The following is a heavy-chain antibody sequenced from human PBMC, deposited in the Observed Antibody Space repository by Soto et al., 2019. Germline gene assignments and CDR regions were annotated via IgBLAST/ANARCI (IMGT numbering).Heavy chain of an antibody. J-gene: IGHJ4*02. Sequence: PSQTLSLTCAISGDSVSSNSAAWNWIRQSPSRGLEWLGRTYYRSKWYNDYAVSVKSRITINPGTSKNQFSLQLNSVTPEDTAVYYCARTSRRITIFGVVIIPFDYWGQGTLVTVSS. CDR3: ARTSRRITIFGVVIIPFDY. V-gene: IGHV6-1*01. CDR2: TYYRSKWYN. CDR1: GDSVSSNSAA. D-gene: IGHD3-3*01.